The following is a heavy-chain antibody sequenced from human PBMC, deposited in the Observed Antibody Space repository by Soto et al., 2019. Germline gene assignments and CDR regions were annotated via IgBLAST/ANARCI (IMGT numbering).Heavy chain of an antibody. CDR3: AADLGPLLHLSYGMDV. Sequence: ASVKVSCKASGFTFTSSAVQWVRQARGQRLEWIGWIVVGSGNTNYAQQFQERVTITRDMSTSTAYMELSSLRSEDTAVYYCAADLGPLLHLSYGMDVWGQGTTVTVSS. CDR2: IVVGSGNT. D-gene: IGHD3-16*01. V-gene: IGHV1-58*01. J-gene: IGHJ6*02. CDR1: GFTFTSSA.